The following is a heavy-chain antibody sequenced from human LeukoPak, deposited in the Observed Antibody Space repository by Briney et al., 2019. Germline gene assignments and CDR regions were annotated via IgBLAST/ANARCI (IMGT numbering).Heavy chain of an antibody. CDR3: ARAPLWFGELLPQGKFDP. D-gene: IGHD3-10*01. V-gene: IGHV4-31*03. CDR2: IYYSGST. Sequence: SETLSLTCTVSGGSISSGGYYWSWIRQHPGKGLEWLGYIYYSGSTYYNPSLKSRVTISVDTSKNQFSLKLASVTAADTAVYYCARAPLWFGELLPQGKFDPWGQGILVSVSS. CDR1: GGSISSGGYY. J-gene: IGHJ5*02.